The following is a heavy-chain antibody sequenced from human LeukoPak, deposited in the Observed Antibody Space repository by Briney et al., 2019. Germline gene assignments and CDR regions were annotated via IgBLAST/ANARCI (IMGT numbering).Heavy chain of an antibody. J-gene: IGHJ3*02. D-gene: IGHD3-22*01. CDR2: IYYSGST. CDR1: GGSISSSSYY. V-gene: IGHV4-39*07. Sequence: SETLSLTCTVSGGSISSSSYYWGWIRQPPGKGLEWIGSIYYSGSTYYNPSLKSRVTISVDTSKNQFSLKLSSVTAADTAVYYCASPGRYTYYYDSRHAFDIWGQGTMVTVSS. CDR3: ASPGRYTYYYDSRHAFDI.